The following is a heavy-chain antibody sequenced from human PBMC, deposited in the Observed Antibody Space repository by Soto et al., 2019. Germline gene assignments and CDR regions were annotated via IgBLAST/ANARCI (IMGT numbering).Heavy chain of an antibody. CDR2: INPNSGGT. Sequence: GASVKVSCKASGYTFSDYYIHWVRQAPGQGLEWMGWINPNSGGTKYAPKFQGGVTMTRDTSITTAYMELSRLRSGDTAVYYCAREPATAKPEGVDFWGQGTLXXVSS. V-gene: IGHV1-2*02. CDR3: AREPATAKPEGVDF. CDR1: GYTFSDYY. D-gene: IGHD1-1*01. J-gene: IGHJ4*02.